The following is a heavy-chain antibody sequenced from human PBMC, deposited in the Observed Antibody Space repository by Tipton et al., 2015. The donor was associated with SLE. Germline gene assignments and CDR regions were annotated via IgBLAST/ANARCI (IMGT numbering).Heavy chain of an antibody. CDR2: INPNSGGT. D-gene: IGHD7-27*01. V-gene: IGHV1-2*02. CDR1: GYTFITYD. CDR3: ARVLTGDPGDI. J-gene: IGHJ3*02. Sequence: QSGAEVKKPGASVRVSCKASGYTFITYDINWVRQATGQGLEWMGWINPNSGGTNYAQKFQGRVTMTRDTSISTAYMELSRLRSDDTAVYYCARVLTGDPGDIWGQGTMVTVSS.